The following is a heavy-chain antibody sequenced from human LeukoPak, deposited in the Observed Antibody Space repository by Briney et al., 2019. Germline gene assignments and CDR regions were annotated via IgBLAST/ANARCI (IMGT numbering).Heavy chain of an antibody. J-gene: IGHJ4*02. V-gene: IGHV3-48*03. CDR2: ISSSGSTI. D-gene: IGHD2-2*01. CDR1: GFTFSSYE. CDR3: ARAGERYQLLETLDY. Sequence: GGSLRLSCAASGFTFSSYEMNWVRQAPGKGLEWVSYISSSGSTIYYADSVKGRFTISRDNAKNSLYLQMNSLRAEDTAVYYCARAGERYQLLETLDYWGQGTLVTVSS.